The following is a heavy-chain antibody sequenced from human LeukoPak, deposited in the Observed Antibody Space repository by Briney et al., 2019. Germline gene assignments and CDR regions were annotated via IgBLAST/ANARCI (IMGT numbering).Heavy chain of an antibody. V-gene: IGHV4-34*01. CDR3: ARGLGKDGTQGLIDH. CDR2: TNHSGSN. D-gene: IGHD1-7*01. J-gene: IGHJ4*02. Sequence: PSETLSLTCAVYGGSFSDYYWTWIRQSPGKGLEWIGETNHSGSNDYIPSLKSRVTISVDTSKNQFSLKLTSVIAADTAVYYCARGLGKDGTQGLIDHWGQGTLVTVSS. CDR1: GGSFSDYY.